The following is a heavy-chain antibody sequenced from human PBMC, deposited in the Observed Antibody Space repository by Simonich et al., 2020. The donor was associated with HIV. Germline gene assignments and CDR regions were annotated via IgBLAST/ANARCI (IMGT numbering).Heavy chain of an antibody. V-gene: IGHV3-9*03. CDR3: AKDRYSSSSGSFDY. J-gene: IGHJ4*02. CDR2: ISWNSGSI. Sequence: EVQLVESGGGLVQPGRSLRLSCAASGFTFGDYAMPWVRQAPGKGLGGVSGISWNSGSIGYADSVKGRFTISRDNAKNSLYLQMNSLRAEDMALYYCAKDRYSSSSGSFDYWGQGTLVTVSS. D-gene: IGHD6-6*01. CDR1: GFTFGDYA.